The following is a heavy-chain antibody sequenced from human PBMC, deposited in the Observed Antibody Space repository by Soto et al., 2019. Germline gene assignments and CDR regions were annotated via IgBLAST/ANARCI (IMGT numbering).Heavy chain of an antibody. CDR3: AKDHSSSSRHWFDP. CDR1: GFTFSSYA. J-gene: IGHJ5*01. V-gene: IGHV3-23*01. Sequence: GGSLRLSCAASGFTFSSYAMSWVRQAPGKGLEWVSAISGSGGSTYYADSVKGRFTISRDNSKNTLYLQMNSLRAEARAVYYCAKDHSSSSRHWFDPWGQGTLVTVSS. CDR2: ISGSGGST. D-gene: IGHD6-6*01.